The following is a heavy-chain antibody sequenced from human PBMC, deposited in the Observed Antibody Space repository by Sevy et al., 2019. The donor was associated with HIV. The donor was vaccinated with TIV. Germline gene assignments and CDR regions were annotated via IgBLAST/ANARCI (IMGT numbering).Heavy chain of an antibody. J-gene: IGHJ4*02. D-gene: IGHD4-4*01. CDR2: ISNISRTI. CDR1: GFAFSSYS. Sequence: GGSLRLSCAASGFAFSSYSMNWVSQAPGKGLEWVSYISNISRTIYYADSVRGRFTISRDNAKNSLYLQMNSLRDEDTAVYYCATLFHYSSQFDCWGQGTLVTVSS. V-gene: IGHV3-48*02. CDR3: ATLFHYSSQFDC.